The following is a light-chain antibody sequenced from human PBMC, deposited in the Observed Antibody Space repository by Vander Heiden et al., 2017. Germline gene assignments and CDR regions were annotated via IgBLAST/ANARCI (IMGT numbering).Light chain of an antibody. CDR3: SSYTSSSTVV. Sequence: QSALTQPASVSGSPGQSITISCTGTSSDVVGYHYVSWYQQQPGKAPKLMIYDVSNRPSGVSNRFSGSKSGNTASLTISGLQAEDEADYYCSSYTSSSTVVFGGGTKLTVL. CDR1: SSDVVGYHY. CDR2: DVS. J-gene: IGLJ2*01. V-gene: IGLV2-14*01.